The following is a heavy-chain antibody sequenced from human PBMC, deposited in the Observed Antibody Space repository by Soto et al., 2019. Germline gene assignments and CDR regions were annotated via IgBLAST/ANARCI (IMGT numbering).Heavy chain of an antibody. CDR3: ARIKLVAGRNRFDP. CDR2: ILYDGSSK. CDR1: GFTFSSYG. V-gene: IGHV3-33*01. Sequence: QVQLVESGGGVVQPGTSLRLSCVTSGFTFSSYGMHWVRQAPGKGLVRVSVILYDGSSKYYADSVKGRLTISRDNSQNTLYLQMNSLRDEDTAVYYCARIKLVAGRNRFDPWGQGNLVTVSS. D-gene: IGHD6-19*01. J-gene: IGHJ5*02.